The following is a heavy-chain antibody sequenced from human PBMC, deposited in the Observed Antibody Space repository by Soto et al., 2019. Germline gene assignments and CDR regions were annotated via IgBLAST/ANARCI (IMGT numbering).Heavy chain of an antibody. V-gene: IGHV1-69*04. CDR2: IIPILGIA. CDR3: ARDRCSGGSCYSVWYYYGMDV. CDR1: GGTFSSYT. J-gene: IGHJ6*02. D-gene: IGHD2-15*01. Sequence: SVKVSCKASGGTFSSYTISWVRQAPGQGLEWMGRIIPILGIANYAQKLQGRVTITADKSTSTAYMELSSLRSEDTAVYYCARDRCSGGSCYSVWYYYGMDVWGQGTTVTVSS.